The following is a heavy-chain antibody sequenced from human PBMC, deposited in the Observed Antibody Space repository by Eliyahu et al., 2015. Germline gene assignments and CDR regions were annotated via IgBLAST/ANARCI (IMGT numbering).Heavy chain of an antibody. CDR2: IYYSGST. CDR3: ARGGVDGYYYDSSGTNWFDP. J-gene: IGHJ5*02. D-gene: IGHD3-22*01. V-gene: IGHV4-31*03. CDR1: GGSISXGGYY. Sequence: QVQLQESGPGLVKPSQTLSLTCTVSGGSISXGGYYWSWIRQHPGKGLEWIGYIYYSGSTYYNPSLKSRVTISVDTSKNQFSLKLSSVTAADTAVYYCARGGVDGYYYDSSGTNWFDPWGQGTLVTVSS.